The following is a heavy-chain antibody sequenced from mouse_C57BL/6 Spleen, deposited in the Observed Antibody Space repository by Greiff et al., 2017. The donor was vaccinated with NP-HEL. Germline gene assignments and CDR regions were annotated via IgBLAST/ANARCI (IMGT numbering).Heavy chain of an antibody. CDR1: GYTFTEYT. CDR3: ARHGKTSITTVAYWYFDV. V-gene: IGHV1-62-2*01. D-gene: IGHD1-1*01. CDR2: FYPGSGSI. J-gene: IGHJ1*03. Sequence: VQLQQSGAELVKPGASVKLSCKASGYTFTEYTIHWVKQRSGQGLEWIGWFYPGSGSIKYNEKFKDKATLTADKSSSTVYMELSRLTSEDSAVYFCARHGKTSITTVAYWYFDVWGTGTTVTVSS.